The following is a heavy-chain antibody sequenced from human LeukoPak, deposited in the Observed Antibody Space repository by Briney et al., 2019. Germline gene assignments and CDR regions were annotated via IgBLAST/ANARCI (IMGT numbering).Heavy chain of an antibody. CDR2: IYYSGST. J-gene: IGHJ6*03. CDR3: ARAPTHCSSTSCYSNYYYMDV. D-gene: IGHD2-2*01. Sequence: PSETLSLTCTVSGGSISSHYWSWIRQPPGKGLEWIGYIYYSGSTNYNPSLKIRGTISVDTSQNQFSLKLSSVTAADTDVYYCARAPTHCSSTSCYSNYYYMDVWGKGTTVTVSS. CDR1: GGSISSHY. V-gene: IGHV4-59*11.